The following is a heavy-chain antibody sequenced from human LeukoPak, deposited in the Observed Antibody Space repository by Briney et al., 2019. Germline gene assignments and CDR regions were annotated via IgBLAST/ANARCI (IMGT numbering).Heavy chain of an antibody. CDR3: ARVPSGYSYWYFDL. Sequence: GASLKVSCKASGYTFTGYYMHWVRQAPGQGLEWMGWINPNSGGTNYAQKFQGRVTMTRDTSISTAYMELSRLRSDDTAVYYCARVPSGYSYWYFDLWGRGTLVTVSS. D-gene: IGHD3-22*01. J-gene: IGHJ2*01. V-gene: IGHV1-2*02. CDR2: INPNSGGT. CDR1: GYTFTGYY.